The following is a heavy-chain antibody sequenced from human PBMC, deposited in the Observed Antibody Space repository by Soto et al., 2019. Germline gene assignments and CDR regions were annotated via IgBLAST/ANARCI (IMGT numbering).Heavy chain of an antibody. CDR1: GYSFTNYG. CDR2: INGYNGNT. V-gene: IGHV1-18*01. Sequence: QVQLVQSGADVKKPGASGKVSCKASGYSFTNYGFSLVRQAPGQGLEWMGWINGYNGNTNYAPKLPSRLTMTTDTSTSTAYMELGSLTSDYTAVYFCEASTATSSLWGQGTLVTVSS. D-gene: IGHD1-1*01. CDR3: EASTATSSL. J-gene: IGHJ4*02.